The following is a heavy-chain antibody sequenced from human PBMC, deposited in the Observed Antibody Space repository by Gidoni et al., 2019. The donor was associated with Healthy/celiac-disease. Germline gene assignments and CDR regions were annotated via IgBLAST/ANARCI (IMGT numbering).Heavy chain of an antibody. Sequence: EVQLVESGGGLVKPGGSLRLSCAASGFTFSSYSMNWVRQAPGKGLEWVSSISSSSSYIYYADSGKGRFTISRDNAKNSLYLQMNSLRAEDTAVYYCARDSIVGSLPFDYWGQGTLVTVSS. CDR2: ISSSSSYI. J-gene: IGHJ4*02. CDR1: GFTFSSYS. CDR3: ARDSIVGSLPFDY. V-gene: IGHV3-21*01. D-gene: IGHD1-26*01.